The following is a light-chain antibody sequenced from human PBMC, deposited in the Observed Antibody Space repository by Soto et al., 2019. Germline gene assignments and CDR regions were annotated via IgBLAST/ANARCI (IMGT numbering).Light chain of an antibody. CDR2: GAS. Sequence: EIVLTQSPATLSSFPGDRVTLSCRASQSVSSSLAWYQQKPGQAPRLLIYGASTRATGVPARFSATGSETDFTLTISGLQSEDSAVYFCQQYNNWPFSFGQGTRLEIK. V-gene: IGKV3-15*01. J-gene: IGKJ5*01. CDR1: QSVSSS. CDR3: QQYNNWPFS.